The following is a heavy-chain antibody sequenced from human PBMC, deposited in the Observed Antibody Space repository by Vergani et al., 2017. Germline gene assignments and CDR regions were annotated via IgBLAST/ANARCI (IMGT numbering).Heavy chain of an antibody. CDR1: GGSFSGYY. V-gene: IGHV4-34*01. D-gene: IGHD6-6*01. CDR2: INHSGST. J-gene: IGHJ4*02. Sequence: QVQLQQWGAGLLKPSETLSLTCAVYGGSFSGYYWSWIRQPPGKGLEWIGEINHSGSTNYNPSLKSRVTISVDTSKNQFSLKLSSVTAADTAVYYCASTSSSKRIAARGYELDYWGQGTLVTVSS. CDR3: ASTSSSKRIAARGYELDY.